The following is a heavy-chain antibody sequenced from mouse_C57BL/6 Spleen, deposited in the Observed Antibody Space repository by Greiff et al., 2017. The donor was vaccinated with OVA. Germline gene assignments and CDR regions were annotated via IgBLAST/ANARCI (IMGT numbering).Heavy chain of an antibody. D-gene: IGHD4-1*01. J-gene: IGHJ4*01. CDR2: IYPGNSDT. V-gene: IGHV1-5*01. Sequence: QLQQSGTVLARPGASVKMSCKTSGYTFTSYWMHWVKQRPGQGLEWIGAIYPGNSDTSYNQKFKGKAKLTAVTADSTAYRELSSLTNEDSAVYYGTRSGYAMDDWGQGTSVTVSS. CDR1: GYTFTSYW. CDR3: TRSGYAMDD.